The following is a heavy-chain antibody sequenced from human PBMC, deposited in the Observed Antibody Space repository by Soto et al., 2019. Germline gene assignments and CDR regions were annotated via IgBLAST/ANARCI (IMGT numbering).Heavy chain of an antibody. J-gene: IGHJ2*01. CDR1: GGSISSSSYY. CDR2: IYYSGST. CDR3: ADNKKDYWYFDL. Sequence: SETLSLTCTVSGGSISSSSYYWGWIRQPPGKGLEWIGSIYYSGSTYYNPSLKSRVTISVDTSKNQFSLKLSSVTAADTAVYYCADNKKDYWYFDLWGRGTLVTVSS. V-gene: IGHV4-39*01.